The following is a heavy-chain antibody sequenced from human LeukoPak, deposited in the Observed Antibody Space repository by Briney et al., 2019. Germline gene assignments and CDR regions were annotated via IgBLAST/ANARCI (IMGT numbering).Heavy chain of an antibody. CDR1: GFTFSSYW. CDR3: AREGCSGGSCYSVPPNY. J-gene: IGHJ4*02. Sequence: GGSLRLSCATSGFTFSSYWMSWVRQAPGKGLEWVANIKQDGSEKYYVDSVKGRFTISRDNAKNSLYLQMNSLRAEDTAVYYCAREGCSGGSCYSVPPNYWGQGTLVTVPS. V-gene: IGHV3-7*01. CDR2: IKQDGSEK. D-gene: IGHD2-15*01.